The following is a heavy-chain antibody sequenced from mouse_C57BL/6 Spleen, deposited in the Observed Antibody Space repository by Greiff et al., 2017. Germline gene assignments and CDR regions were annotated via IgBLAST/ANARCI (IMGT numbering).Heavy chain of an antibody. V-gene: IGHV1-76*01. D-gene: IGHD2-5*01. CDR1: GYTFTDYY. Sequence: QVQLQQSGAELVRPGASVKLSCKASGYTFTDYYINWVKQRPGQGLEWIARIYPGSGNTYYNEKFKGKATLTAEKSSSTAYMQLSSLTSEDSAVYFCARGGYSNQYYFDYWGQGTTLTVSS. CDR3: ARGGYSNQYYFDY. J-gene: IGHJ2*01. CDR2: IYPGSGNT.